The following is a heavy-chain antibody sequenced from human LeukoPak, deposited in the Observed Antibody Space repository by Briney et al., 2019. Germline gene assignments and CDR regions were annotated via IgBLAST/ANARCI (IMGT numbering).Heavy chain of an antibody. CDR3: ANLGTMIVVDGYYFDY. V-gene: IGHV3-30*04. Sequence: GGSLRLSCAASGFTFSSYAMHWVRQAPGKGLEWVAVISYDGSNKYYADSVKGRFTISRDNSKNTLYLQMNSLRAEDTAVYYCANLGTMIVVDGYYFDYWGQGTLVTVSS. CDR2: ISYDGSNK. CDR1: GFTFSSYA. J-gene: IGHJ4*02. D-gene: IGHD3-22*01.